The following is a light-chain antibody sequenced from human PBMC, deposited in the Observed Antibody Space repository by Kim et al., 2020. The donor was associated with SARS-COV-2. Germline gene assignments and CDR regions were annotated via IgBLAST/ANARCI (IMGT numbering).Light chain of an antibody. J-gene: IGKJ4*01. CDR1: GTPGRN. CDR3: QQYNNWPLT. Sequence: PGEAAAPAGRASGTPGRNLSWYQRKPGKSPGLLANGASTRAAAVPARYAGRGSGTELTLPISGLQSEDFPVYTCQQYNNWPLTLGGGTKGDI. CDR2: GAS. V-gene: IGKV3-15*01.